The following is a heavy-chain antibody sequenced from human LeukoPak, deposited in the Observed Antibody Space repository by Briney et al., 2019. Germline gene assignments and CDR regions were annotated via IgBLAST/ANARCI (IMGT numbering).Heavy chain of an antibody. J-gene: IGHJ5*02. CDR3: ARHVGYSYGYELGLNWFDP. Sequence: PSETLSLTCTVSGGSISSSSYSWGWIRQPPGKGLEWIGSIYYSGSTYYNPSLKSRVTISVDTSKNQFSLKLSSVTAADTAVYYCARHVGYSYGYELGLNWFDPWGQGTLVTVSS. CDR2: IYYSGST. CDR1: GGSISSSSYS. D-gene: IGHD5-18*01. V-gene: IGHV4-39*01.